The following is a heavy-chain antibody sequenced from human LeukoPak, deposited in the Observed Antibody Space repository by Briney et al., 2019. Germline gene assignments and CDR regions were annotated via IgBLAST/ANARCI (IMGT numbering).Heavy chain of an antibody. CDR2: ISYDGSNK. CDR1: GFTFSSYA. CDR3: ARIGSPRPATTP. Sequence: GGSLRLSCAASGFTFSSYAMHWVRQAPGKGLEGVAVISYDGSNKYYADSVKGRFTISRDNSKNTLYLQMNSLRAEDTAVYYCARIGSPRPATTPWGQGTLVTVSS. J-gene: IGHJ5*02. D-gene: IGHD1-26*01. V-gene: IGHV3-30-3*01.